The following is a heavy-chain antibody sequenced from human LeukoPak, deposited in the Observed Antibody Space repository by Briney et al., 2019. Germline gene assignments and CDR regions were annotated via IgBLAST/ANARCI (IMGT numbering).Heavy chain of an antibody. J-gene: IGHJ6*03. V-gene: IGHV1-69*05. CDR2: NIPIFGTA. D-gene: IGHD5-18*01. Sequence: SVKVSCKASGGTFSSYAISWVRQAPGQGLEWMGRNIPIFGTANYAQKFQGRVTITTDESTSKAYMELSSLRSEDTAVYYCARDTWVDTAMISLNYYYYMDVWGKGTTVTVSS. CDR3: ARDTWVDTAMISLNYYYYMDV. CDR1: GGTFSSYA.